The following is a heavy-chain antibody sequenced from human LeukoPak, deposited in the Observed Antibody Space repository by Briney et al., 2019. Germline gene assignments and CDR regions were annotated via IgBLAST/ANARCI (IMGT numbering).Heavy chain of an antibody. Sequence: GGSLRLSCAASGFTFSSYSMNWVRQAPGKGLEWVSSISSSSSYIYYADSVKGRFTISRDNAKNSLYLQMNSLRAEDTAVYYCARDDLLEGSTYWFDPWGQGTLVTVSS. V-gene: IGHV3-21*01. CDR3: ARDDLLEGSTYWFDP. CDR1: GFTFSSYS. D-gene: IGHD2-2*01. CDR2: ISSSSSYI. J-gene: IGHJ5*02.